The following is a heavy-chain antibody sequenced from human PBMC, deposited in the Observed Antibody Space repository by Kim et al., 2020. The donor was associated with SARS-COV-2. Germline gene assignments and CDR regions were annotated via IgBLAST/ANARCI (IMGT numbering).Heavy chain of an antibody. V-gene: IGHV3-11*01. CDR2: ISSSGSTI. Sequence: GGSLRLSCAASGFTFSDYYMSWIRQAPGKGLEWVSYISSSGSTIYYADSVKGRFTISRDNAKNSLYLQMNSLRAEDTAVYYCARSRPGPLKGSWSLIFGAFDIWGQGTMVTVSS. CDR1: GFTFSDYY. D-gene: IGHD6-13*01. CDR3: ARSRPGPLKGSWSLIFGAFDI. J-gene: IGHJ3*02.